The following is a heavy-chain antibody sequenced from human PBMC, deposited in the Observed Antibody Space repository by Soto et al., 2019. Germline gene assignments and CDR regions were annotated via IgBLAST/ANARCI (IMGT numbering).Heavy chain of an antibody. Sequence: EVQLVESGGSLVQPGGSLRLSCAASGFSVSSNYMTWVRQAPGQGLECVSVIYSGGNTYYADSVKGRLTISRDNSKNTLYLQMNNVRAEDTAVYYCARRHFYGSDWGQGTLVTVSS. D-gene: IGHD3-10*01. V-gene: IGHV3-66*04. CDR2: IYSGGNT. CDR1: GFSVSSNY. J-gene: IGHJ4*02. CDR3: ARRHFYGSD.